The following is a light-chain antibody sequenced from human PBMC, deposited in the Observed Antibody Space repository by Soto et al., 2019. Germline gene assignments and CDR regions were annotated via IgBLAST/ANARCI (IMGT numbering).Light chain of an antibody. CDR1: QSVSSY. CDR2: DAS. CDR3: QQRSNWPWT. J-gene: IGKJ1*01. V-gene: IGKV3-11*01. Sequence: EIVLTQSQATLSLSPGERATLSCRASQSVSSYLAWYQQKPGQAPRLLIYDASNRATGIPARFSGSGSGTDFSLTISSLEPEDFAVYYGQQRSNWPWTVGQGTKVEIK.